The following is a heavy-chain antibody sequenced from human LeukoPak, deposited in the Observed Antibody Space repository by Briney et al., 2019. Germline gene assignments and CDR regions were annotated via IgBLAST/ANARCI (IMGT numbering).Heavy chain of an antibody. CDR1: GFTFSSFA. CDR2: ICSDGGCT. J-gene: IGHJ4*02. CDR3: ARWGYYSNYDY. D-gene: IGHD4-11*01. V-gene: IGHV3-64*01. Sequence: PGGSLRLSCAASGFTFSSFAMHWVRQAPGKQLEYVSAICSDGGCTYYANSVKGRFTISRDNSKNTLYFQMGSLRAEDMAVYYCARWGYYSNYDYWGQGTLVTVSS.